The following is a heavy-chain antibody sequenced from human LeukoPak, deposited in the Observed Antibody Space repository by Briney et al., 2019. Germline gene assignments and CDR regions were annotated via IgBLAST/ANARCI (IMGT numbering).Heavy chain of an antibody. D-gene: IGHD3-22*01. Sequence: ASGKVSCKAPGYTFTSYYMHWVRQAPGQGLEWMGIINPSGGSTSYAQKFQGRVTMTRDTSTSTVYMQLRSLRSEDTAVYYCARAGYDSSGYYSYWGQGTLVTVSS. V-gene: IGHV1-46*01. CDR2: INPSGGST. CDR3: ARAGYDSSGYYSY. J-gene: IGHJ4*02. CDR1: GYTFTSYY.